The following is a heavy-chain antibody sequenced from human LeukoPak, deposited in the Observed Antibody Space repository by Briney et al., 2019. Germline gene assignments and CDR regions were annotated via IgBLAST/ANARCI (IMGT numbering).Heavy chain of an antibody. V-gene: IGHV4-59*01. J-gene: IGHJ6*02. Sequence: SETLSLTCTVSGGSISGYYWSWIRQPPGKGLEWIGYIYYSGSTNYNPSLKSRVTISVDTSKNQFSLKLSSVTAADTAVYYCASLYGDYPSRNYYYYGMDVWGQGTTVTVSS. CDR1: GGSISGYY. D-gene: IGHD4-17*01. CDR2: IYYSGST. CDR3: ASLYGDYPSRNYYYYGMDV.